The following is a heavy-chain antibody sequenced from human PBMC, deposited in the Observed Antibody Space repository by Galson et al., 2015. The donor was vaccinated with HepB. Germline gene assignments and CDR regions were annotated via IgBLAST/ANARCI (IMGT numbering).Heavy chain of an antibody. CDR2: IIPIFGTA. D-gene: IGHD2-2*01. CDR3: ARARYCSSTSCFLGYYYYMDV. Sequence: SVKVSCKASGGTFSSYAISWVRQAPGQGLEWMGGIIPIFGTANYAQKFQGRVTITADESTSTAYRELSSLRSEDTAVYYCARARYCSSTSCFLGYYYYMDVWGKGTTVTVSS. V-gene: IGHV1-69*13. J-gene: IGHJ6*03. CDR1: GGTFSSYA.